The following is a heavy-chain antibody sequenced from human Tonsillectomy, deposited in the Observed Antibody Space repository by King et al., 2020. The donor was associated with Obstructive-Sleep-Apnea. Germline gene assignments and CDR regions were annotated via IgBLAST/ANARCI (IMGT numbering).Heavy chain of an antibody. CDR2: INYSGST. CDR3: ARLNGGG. Sequence: LQLQESGPGLVKPSETLSLTCTVSGGSISSYYWSWIRQPPGKGLEWIGYINYSGSTNYKTSLKSRVTISVDTSKNQFSLKLSSVTAADTAVYYCARLNGGGWGQGTMVTVSS. CDR1: GGSISSYY. J-gene: IGHJ3*01. V-gene: IGHV4-59*08. D-gene: IGHD2-8*01.